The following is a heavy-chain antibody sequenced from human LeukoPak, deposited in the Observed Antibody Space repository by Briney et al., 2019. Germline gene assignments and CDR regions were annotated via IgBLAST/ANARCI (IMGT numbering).Heavy chain of an antibody. D-gene: IGHD1-26*01. CDR2: ISGNGGTT. J-gene: IGHJ4*02. CDR3: AKLSGSGSYLTRGG. Sequence: GGSLRLSCAASGFTFSNYAMSWVRQAPGKGLEWVSTISGNGGTTYYADSVKGRFTISRDNSKNTLYLQMNSLRAEDTAVYYCAKLSGSGSYLTRGGWGQGTLVTVSS. CDR1: GFTFSNYA. V-gene: IGHV3-23*01.